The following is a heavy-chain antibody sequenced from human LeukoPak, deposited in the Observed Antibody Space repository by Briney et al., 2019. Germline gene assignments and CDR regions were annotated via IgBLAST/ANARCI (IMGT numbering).Heavy chain of an antibody. D-gene: IGHD1-26*01. CDR2: ISYNGDST. J-gene: IGHJ4*02. CDR1: GFAFSTFA. V-gene: IGHV3-23*01. Sequence: GGSLRLSCAASGFAFSTFAVSWVRQAPGKGLEWVSIISYNGDSTYYADSVKGRLTTSRDNSKNTRNLQMNSLRAEDAAVYYCAMEVGALDYWGQGTLVTVSS. CDR3: AMEVGALDY.